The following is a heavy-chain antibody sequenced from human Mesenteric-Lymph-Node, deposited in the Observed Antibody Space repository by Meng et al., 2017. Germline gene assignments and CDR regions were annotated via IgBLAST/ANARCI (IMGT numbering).Heavy chain of an antibody. V-gene: IGHV3-23*01. D-gene: IGHD3-22*01. CDR1: GFTFSSYA. CDR2: ISGSGGST. CDR3: AHSSGYYYYFDY. J-gene: IGHJ4*02. Sequence: GESLKISCAASGFTFSSYAMSWVRQAPGKGLEWVSAISGSGGSTYYADSVKGRFTISRDNSKKTLYLTMNSLSAEDTAVYYCAHSSGYYYYFDYWGQGTLVTVSS.